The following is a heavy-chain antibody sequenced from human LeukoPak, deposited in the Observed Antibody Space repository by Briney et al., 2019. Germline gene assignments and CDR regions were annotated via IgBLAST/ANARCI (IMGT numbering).Heavy chain of an antibody. Sequence: ASVKVSCKASGYTFTGYYMHWVRQAPGQGLEWMGWINPNSGGTNYAQKFQGRVTMTRDTSISTAYMELSRLRSDDTAVYYCARAAYSRYYYYGMDAWGQGTTVTVSS. D-gene: IGHD2-15*01. CDR2: INPNSGGT. CDR3: ARAAYSRYYYYGMDA. V-gene: IGHV1-2*02. J-gene: IGHJ6*02. CDR1: GYTFTGYY.